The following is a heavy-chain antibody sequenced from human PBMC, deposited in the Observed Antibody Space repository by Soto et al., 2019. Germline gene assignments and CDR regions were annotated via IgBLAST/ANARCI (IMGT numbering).Heavy chain of an antibody. D-gene: IGHD3-16*01. CDR1: GYTFTSYA. CDR2: INTGNGNT. J-gene: IGHJ4*02. CDR3: ARDRSLARLGELLY. Sequence: GASVKVSCKASGYTFTSYAMHWVRQAPGQRLEWMGWINTGNGNTKNAQKFQGRVTMTTDTSTSTAYMELRSLRSDDTAVYYCARDRSLARLGELLYWGQGTLVTVSS. V-gene: IGHV1-3*04.